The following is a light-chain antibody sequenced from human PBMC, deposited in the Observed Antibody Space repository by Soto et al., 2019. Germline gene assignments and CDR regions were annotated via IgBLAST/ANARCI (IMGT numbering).Light chain of an antibody. V-gene: IGLV2-14*01. CDR3: SSYTSSSTLLVV. J-gene: IGLJ2*01. CDR1: STDVGSHNY. CDR2: EVS. Sequence: QSALTQAASVSESPGQSISLSCGGTSTDVGSHNYVSWYQQHPGKAPKLMIYEVSNRPSGVSNRFSGSKSGNTASLTISGLQAEDEADYYCSSYTSSSTLLVVFGGGTKLTVL.